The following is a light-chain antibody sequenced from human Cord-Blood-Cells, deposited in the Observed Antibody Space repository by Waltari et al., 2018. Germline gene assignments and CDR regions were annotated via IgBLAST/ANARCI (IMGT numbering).Light chain of an antibody. CDR2: GAS. J-gene: IGKJ1*01. CDR3: QQYNNWPRT. Sequence: EIVMTQSPATLSVSPGVRATLSCRASQSVSSNLAWYQQQPGQAPRLLIYGASTRATGIPARFSGSGSGTEFTLTISSLQSEDFAVYYCQQYNNWPRTFGQGTKVEIK. V-gene: IGKV3-15*01. CDR1: QSVSSN.